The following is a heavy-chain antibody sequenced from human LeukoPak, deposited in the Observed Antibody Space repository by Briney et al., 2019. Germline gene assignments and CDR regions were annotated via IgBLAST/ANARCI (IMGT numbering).Heavy chain of an antibody. CDR3: ARPPSGRVDFDY. Sequence: PGGSLRLSCAASGFTFSSYWMSWVRQAPGKGLERVANIKQDGSEKYYVDSVKGRFTISRDNAKSSLYLQMNSLRAEDTAVYYCARPPSGRVDFDYWGQGTLVTVSS. V-gene: IGHV3-7*03. J-gene: IGHJ4*02. D-gene: IGHD1-26*01. CDR1: GFTFSSYW. CDR2: IKQDGSEK.